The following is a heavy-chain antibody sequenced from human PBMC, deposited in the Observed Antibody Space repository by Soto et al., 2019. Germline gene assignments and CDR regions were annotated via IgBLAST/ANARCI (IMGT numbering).Heavy chain of an antibody. CDR1: GFTFSSYG. V-gene: IGHV3-23*01. CDR2: ISGSGEST. D-gene: IGHD3-22*01. CDR3: AKDWRISIRSGYNNFLDY. J-gene: IGHJ4*02. Sequence: GGSLRLSCAASGFTFSSYGMHWVRQAPGKGLEWVSGISGSGESTYYTDSVKGRFTISRDNSKNTLYVQMNGLRAEDTAVYYCAKDWRISIRSGYNNFLDYWGQGTLVTVSS.